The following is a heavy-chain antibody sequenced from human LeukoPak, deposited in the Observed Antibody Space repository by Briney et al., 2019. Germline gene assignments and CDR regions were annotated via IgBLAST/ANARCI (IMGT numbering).Heavy chain of an antibody. CDR2: IYTSGST. V-gene: IGHV4-61*02. Sequence: SQTLSLTCTVSGGSISSGSYYWSWIRQPAGKGLEWIGRIYTSGSTNCNPSLKSRVTISVDTSKNQFSLKLSSVTAADTAVYYCARSAEATLVDYWGQGTLVTVSS. CDR1: GGSISSGSYY. J-gene: IGHJ4*02. CDR3: ARSAEATLVDY.